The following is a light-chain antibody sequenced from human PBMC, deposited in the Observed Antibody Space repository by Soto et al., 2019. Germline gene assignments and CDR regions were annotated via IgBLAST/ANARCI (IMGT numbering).Light chain of an antibody. V-gene: IGKV1-5*03. CDR2: KTS. CDR3: QQYKSFSLT. Sequence: DIQMTQSPSTLSASVGDRVTITCRASQSISNWLAWYQQKPGKAPKLLIYKTSNLDSGVPSRFSGSGSGTEFSLTISSLQPDDFATYDCQQYKSFSLTFGGGTRVEVK. J-gene: IGKJ4*01. CDR1: QSISNW.